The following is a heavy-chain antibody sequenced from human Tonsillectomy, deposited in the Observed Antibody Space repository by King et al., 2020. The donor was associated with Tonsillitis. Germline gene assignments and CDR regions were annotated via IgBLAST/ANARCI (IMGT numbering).Heavy chain of an antibody. CDR1: GGTFSSYA. CDR2: IIPIFGTA. V-gene: IGHV1-69*12. J-gene: IGHJ4*02. Sequence: QLVQSGAEVKKPGSSVKVSCKASGGTFSSYAISWVRQAPGQGLEWMGGIIPIFGTANYAQKFQGRVTITADESTSTAYMELSSLRSEDTAVYYCARDRIIDYYGSGSPFDYWGQGTLVTVSS. CDR3: ARDRIIDYYGSGSPFDY. D-gene: IGHD3-10*01.